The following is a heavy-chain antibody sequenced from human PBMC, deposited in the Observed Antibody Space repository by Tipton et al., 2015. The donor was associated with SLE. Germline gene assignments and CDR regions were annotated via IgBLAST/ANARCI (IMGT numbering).Heavy chain of an antibody. J-gene: IGHJ5*01. CDR3: ARARNYFGSGLNWFDS. Sequence: TLSLTCTVSGGSISSSSYYWGWIRQPPGKGLEWIGSIYYSGSTYYNPSLKSRVSLSVDTSKNQFSLKLSSVTAADTAVYFCARARNYFGSGLNWFDSWGQGTLVTVSS. CDR1: GGSISSSSYY. CDR2: IYYSGST. V-gene: IGHV4-39*07. D-gene: IGHD3-10*01.